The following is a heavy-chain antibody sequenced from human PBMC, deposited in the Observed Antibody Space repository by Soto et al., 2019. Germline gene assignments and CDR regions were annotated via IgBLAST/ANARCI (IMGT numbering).Heavy chain of an antibody. CDR2: IYYSGST. Sequence: SETLSLTCTVSGVSVSSGSYYWSWIRQPPGKGLEWIGYIYYSGSTNYNPSLKSRVTISVDTSKNQFSLKLSSVTAADTAVYYWARGRYDSRGYYFDYWGQGTLVTVSS. D-gene: IGHD3-22*01. CDR3: ARGRYDSRGYYFDY. V-gene: IGHV4-61*01. CDR1: GVSVSSGSYY. J-gene: IGHJ4*02.